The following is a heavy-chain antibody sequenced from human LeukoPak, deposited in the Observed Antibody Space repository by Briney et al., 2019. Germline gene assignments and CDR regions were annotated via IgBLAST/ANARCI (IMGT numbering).Heavy chain of an antibody. Sequence: SETLSLTCAVYGGSFSGYYWSWIRQPPGKGLEWIGEINHSGSTNYNPSLKSRVTISVDTSKNQFSLKLSSVTAADTAVYYCARHITMVRGVITDWGQGTLVTVSS. V-gene: IGHV4-34*01. J-gene: IGHJ4*02. CDR1: GGSFSGYY. CDR3: ARHITMVRGVITD. CDR2: INHSGST. D-gene: IGHD3-10*01.